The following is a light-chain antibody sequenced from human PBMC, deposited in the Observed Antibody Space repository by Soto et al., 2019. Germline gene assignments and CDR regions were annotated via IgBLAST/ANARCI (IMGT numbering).Light chain of an antibody. Sequence: EIVLTQSPGTLSLSPGERATLSCRASQSVRSSYLAWYQQKPGQAPSLLIYGSSSRATGIPDRFSGSGSGTDFTLTIRRLEPEDVAVYYWQQYGSSPYTFGQGTKVDIK. CDR1: QSVRSSY. CDR3: QQYGSSPYT. CDR2: GSS. V-gene: IGKV3-20*01. J-gene: IGKJ2*01.